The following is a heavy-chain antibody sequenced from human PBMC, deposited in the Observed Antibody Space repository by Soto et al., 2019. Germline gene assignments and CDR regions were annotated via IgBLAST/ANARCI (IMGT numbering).Heavy chain of an antibody. Sequence: PGGSLRLSCAASGFTFSNAWMNWVRQAPGKGLEWVGRIKSKTDGGTTDYAAPVKGRFTISRDDSKNTLYLQMNSLKTEDTAVYYCTTETIPGYSSSWPPFDYWGQGTLVTVSS. CDR1: GFTFSNAW. D-gene: IGHD6-13*01. CDR2: IKSKTDGGTT. CDR3: TTETIPGYSSSWPPFDY. V-gene: IGHV3-15*07. J-gene: IGHJ4*02.